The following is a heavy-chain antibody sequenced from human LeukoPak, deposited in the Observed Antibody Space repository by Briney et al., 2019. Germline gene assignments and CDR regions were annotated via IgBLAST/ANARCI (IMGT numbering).Heavy chain of an antibody. J-gene: IGHJ4*02. CDR3: ARDFGDYLHFDY. CDR2: ISTIGIT. CDR1: SGSISSSNYY. D-gene: IGHD4-17*01. V-gene: IGHV4-61*02. Sequence: SETLSLTCTVSSGSISSSNYYWSWIRQPAGGGLEWIGRISTIGITNYNPSLISRVTISIDTSKNQFSLKLSSVTAADTAVYYCARDFGDYLHFDYWGQGTLVTVSS.